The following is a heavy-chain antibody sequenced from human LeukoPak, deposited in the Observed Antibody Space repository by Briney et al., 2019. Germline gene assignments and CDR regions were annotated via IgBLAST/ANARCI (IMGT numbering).Heavy chain of an antibody. V-gene: IGHV1-46*01. CDR1: GYTLTNYY. D-gene: IGHD3-3*01. CDR3: ARNEGLEWSDFDY. J-gene: IGHJ4*02. Sequence: ASVKVSCKASGYTLTNYYIHWVRQAPGQGLEWMGIINPSGGSTKYAQKFQGRVTMTRDTSTSTVYMELSSLRSDDTAVYYCARNEGLEWSDFDYWGQGTLVTVSS. CDR2: INPSGGST.